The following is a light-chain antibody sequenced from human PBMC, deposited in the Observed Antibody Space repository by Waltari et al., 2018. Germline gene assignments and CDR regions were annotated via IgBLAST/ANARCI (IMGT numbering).Light chain of an antibody. CDR3: QSYDSNNPWV. CDR1: SGSIASNY. Sequence: NFMLAQPHSVSESPGKTVTVSCTRSSGSIASNYVQWHQQRPGSAPTTVIYGDDQRPSGVPDRVSGSVDSSSNAASLSISGLKTEDEADYYCQSYDSNNPWVFGGGTKLTVL. J-gene: IGLJ3*02. V-gene: IGLV6-57*03. CDR2: GDD.